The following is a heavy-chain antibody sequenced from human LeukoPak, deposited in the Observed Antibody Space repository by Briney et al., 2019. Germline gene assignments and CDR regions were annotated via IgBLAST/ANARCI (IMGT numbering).Heavy chain of an antibody. Sequence: ASVKVSCKASGYTFTSYGISWVRQAPGQGLEWMGWISADNGNTNYAQKLQGRVTMTTDTSTSTAYMELRSLRSDDTAVYYCARGATYYGDYRYYFDYWGQGTLVTVSS. CDR3: ARGATYYGDYRYYFDY. CDR2: ISADNGNT. J-gene: IGHJ4*02. CDR1: GYTFTSYG. V-gene: IGHV1-18*01. D-gene: IGHD4-17*01.